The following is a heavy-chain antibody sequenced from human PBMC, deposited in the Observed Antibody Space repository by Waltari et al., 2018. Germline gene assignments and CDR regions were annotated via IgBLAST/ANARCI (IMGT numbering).Heavy chain of an antibody. Sequence: EVQLGETGGGLVQPGGSLRLSCAASGFTFSSYAMQWVRQAPGKGLEWISAINSGGGTTNYADSVKGRFTISRDNSKNTLSLQMNSLRVEDTAVYYCAAARISMVVSVDFWGQGVLVTVSS. V-gene: IGHV3-23*04. CDR3: AAARISMVVSVDF. CDR2: INSGGGTT. D-gene: IGHD3-22*01. CDR1: GFTFSSYA. J-gene: IGHJ4*02.